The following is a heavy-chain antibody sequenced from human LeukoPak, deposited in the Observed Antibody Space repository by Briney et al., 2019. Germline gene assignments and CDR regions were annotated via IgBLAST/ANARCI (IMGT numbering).Heavy chain of an antibody. J-gene: IGHJ4*02. Sequence: ASVKVFSKASGYTFTSYGISWVRQAPGQGLEWMGWISAYNGNTNYAQKLQGRVTMTTDTSTSTAYMELRSLRSDDTAVYYCARAAGYCSSTSCYIFDYWGQGTLVTVSS. V-gene: IGHV1-18*01. CDR2: ISAYNGNT. D-gene: IGHD2-2*02. CDR1: GYTFTSYG. CDR3: ARAAGYCSSTSCYIFDY.